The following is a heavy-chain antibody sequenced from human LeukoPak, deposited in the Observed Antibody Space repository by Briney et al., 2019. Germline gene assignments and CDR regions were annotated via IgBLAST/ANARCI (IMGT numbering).Heavy chain of an antibody. CDR3: ARPSTYYYGSGSYDYAFDI. V-gene: IGHV4-4*07. J-gene: IGHJ3*02. D-gene: IGHD3-10*01. CDR2: IYTSGST. Sequence: SETLSLTCTVSGGSISSYYWSWIRQPAGKGLEWIGRIYTSGSTNYNPSLKSRVTMSVDTSKNQFSLKLSSVTAADTAVYYCARPSTYYYGSGSYDYAFDIRGQGTMVTVSS. CDR1: GGSISSYY.